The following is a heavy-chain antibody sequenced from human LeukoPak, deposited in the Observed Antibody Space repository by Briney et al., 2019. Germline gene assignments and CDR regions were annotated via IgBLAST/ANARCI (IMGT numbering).Heavy chain of an antibody. J-gene: IGHJ5*02. D-gene: IGHD6-6*01. CDR2: IYPGDSRT. Sequence: GESLKISCEAFGYTFTNYWIGWVRQIPGKGLEWMGVIYPGDSRTRYNPSFQGQVTISADKSVNTAYLQWSSLKASDTAIYYYACRDLLSTSSGPWGQGTLVTVSS. CDR3: ACRDLLSTSSGP. V-gene: IGHV5-51*01. CDR1: GYTFTNYW.